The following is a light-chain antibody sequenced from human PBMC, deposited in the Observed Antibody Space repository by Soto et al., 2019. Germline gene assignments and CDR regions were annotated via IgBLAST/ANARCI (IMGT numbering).Light chain of an antibody. V-gene: IGLV1-40*01. CDR3: QSYDSSPYYV. J-gene: IGLJ1*01. CDR2: GNS. Sequence: QSVLTQPPSVSGAPGQRVTISCTGSSSNIGAGYDVHWYQQLPGTAPKLLIYGNSNRPSGVPDRFSGSKSGTSASLAITGLHAEDEADYYCQSYDSSPYYVFGTGNTVTVL. CDR1: SSNIGAGYD.